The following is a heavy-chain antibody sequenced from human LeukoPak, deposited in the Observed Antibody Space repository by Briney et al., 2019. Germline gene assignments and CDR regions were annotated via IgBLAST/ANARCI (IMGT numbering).Heavy chain of an antibody. D-gene: IGHD3-9*01. Sequence: ASVKVSCKASGYTFSGYYMHWVRQAPGQGLEWMGWINPSSGGTNYPPKSQGRVTMTRDTSINTVYMELSRLGSDDTAVYYCARDLDILTGYRYQFDYWGQGTLVTVSS. V-gene: IGHV1-2*02. J-gene: IGHJ4*02. CDR1: GYTFSGYY. CDR2: INPSSGGT. CDR3: ARDLDILTGYRYQFDY.